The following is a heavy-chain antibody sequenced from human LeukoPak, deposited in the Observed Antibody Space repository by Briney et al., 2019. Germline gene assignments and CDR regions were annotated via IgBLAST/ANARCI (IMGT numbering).Heavy chain of an antibody. V-gene: IGHV5-51*01. CDR3: ARQYCSSTSCYRGYYMDV. Sequence: GESLKISCKGSGYSFTSYWIGWVRQMPGKGLEWMGIIYPDDSDTRYSPSFQGQVTISADKSISTAYLQWSSLKASDTAMYYCARQYCSSTSCYRGYYMDVWGKGTTVTVSS. D-gene: IGHD2-2*02. CDR2: IYPDDSDT. CDR1: GYSFTSYW. J-gene: IGHJ6*03.